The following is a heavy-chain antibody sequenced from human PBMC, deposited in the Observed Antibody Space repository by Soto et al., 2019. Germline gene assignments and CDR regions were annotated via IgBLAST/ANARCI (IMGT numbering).Heavy chain of an antibody. J-gene: IGHJ6*02. CDR2: ISYDGSNK. CDR1: GFTFSSYG. Sequence: PGGSLRLSCAASGFTFSSYGMHWVRQAPGKGLEWVAVISYDGSNKYYADSVKGRFTISRDNSKNTLYLQMNSLRAEDTAVYYCAKDLYSSSSYSYDVGMDSWGQGPTVTV. D-gene: IGHD6-13*01. CDR3: AKDLYSSSSYSYDVGMDS. V-gene: IGHV3-30*18.